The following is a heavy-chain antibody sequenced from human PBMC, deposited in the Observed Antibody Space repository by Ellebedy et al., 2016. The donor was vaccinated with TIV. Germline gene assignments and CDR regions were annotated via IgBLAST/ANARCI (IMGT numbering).Heavy chain of an antibody. CDR3: ATDKVCFTFDI. CDR1: GFTFTDYA. Sequence: GESLKISCAASGFTFTDYAMNWVRQAPGQGLEWVANINQDGRTTNYVDSVKGRFTISRDNAKNSLYLQLNSLRVDDTAMYYCATDKVCFTFDIWGRGTMVTVSS. J-gene: IGHJ3*02. V-gene: IGHV3-7*01. CDR2: INQDGRTT.